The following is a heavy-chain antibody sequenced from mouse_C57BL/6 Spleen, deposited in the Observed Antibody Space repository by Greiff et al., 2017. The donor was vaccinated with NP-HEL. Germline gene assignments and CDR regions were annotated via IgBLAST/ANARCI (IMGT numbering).Heavy chain of an antibody. CDR3: APYYYGSPDWDFDV. CDR1: GYSFTGYY. J-gene: IGHJ1*03. Sequence: VQLKESGPELVKPGASVKISCKASGYSFTGYYMNWVKQSPEKSLEWIGEIYPSTGGTTYNQKFKGKATLTVDKSSRPAYMQVTSPTSEDSAVDYGAPYYYGSPDWDFDVWGTGTTVTVAS. CDR2: IYPSTGGT. D-gene: IGHD1-1*01. V-gene: IGHV1-42*01.